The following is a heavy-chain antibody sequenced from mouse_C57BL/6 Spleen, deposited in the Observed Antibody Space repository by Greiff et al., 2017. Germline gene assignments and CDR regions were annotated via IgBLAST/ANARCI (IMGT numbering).Heavy chain of an antibody. D-gene: IGHD4-1*01. Sequence: EVQVVESGGGLVKPGGSLKLSCAASGFTFSDYGMHWVRQAPEKGLEWVAYISSGSSTIYYADTVKGRFTISRDNAKNTLFLQMTSLRSEDTAMYYCASPLTSYYAMDYWGQGTSVTVSS. V-gene: IGHV5-17*01. CDR3: ASPLTSYYAMDY. CDR1: GFTFSDYG. J-gene: IGHJ4*01. CDR2: ISSGSSTI.